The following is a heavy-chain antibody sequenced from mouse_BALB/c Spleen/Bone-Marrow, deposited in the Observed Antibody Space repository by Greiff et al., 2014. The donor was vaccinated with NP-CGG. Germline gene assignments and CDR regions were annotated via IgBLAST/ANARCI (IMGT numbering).Heavy chain of an antibody. CDR1: GYSFTNYW. D-gene: IGHD2-1*01. CDR3: ARSYGNYVDY. V-gene: IGHV1-7*01. CDR2: INPSTGYT. Sequence: VQLQQSGAELAKPGAPVTMSCKASGYSFTNYWMHWVKQRPGQGLEWIGYINPSTGYTDYNQKFKDKATLTADKSSITAYMQLSSLASEDSSVYYCARSYGNYVDYWGQGTTLTVSS. J-gene: IGHJ2*01.